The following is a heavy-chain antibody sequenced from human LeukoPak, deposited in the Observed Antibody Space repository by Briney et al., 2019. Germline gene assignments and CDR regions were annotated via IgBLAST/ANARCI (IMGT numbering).Heavy chain of an antibody. CDR1: GFTFSSYG. J-gene: IGHJ4*02. CDR3: ARDPVGYCSSTSCFYLDY. CDR2: IWYDGSNK. Sequence: GGSLRLSCAASGFTFSSYGMHWVRQAPGKGLEWVAVIWYDGSNKYYADSVKGRFTISRDNSKNTLYLQMNSLRAEDTAVYYCARDPVGYCSSTSCFYLDYWGQGTLVTVSS. D-gene: IGHD2-2*01. V-gene: IGHV3-33*01.